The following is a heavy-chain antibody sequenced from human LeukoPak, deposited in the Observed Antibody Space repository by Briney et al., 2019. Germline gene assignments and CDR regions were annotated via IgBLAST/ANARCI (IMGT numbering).Heavy chain of an antibody. Sequence: GGSLRLSCAASGFTFSSYSMNWVRQAPGKGLEWVSYISSSSSTIYYADSVKGRFTISRDNAKNSLYLQMNSLRAEDTALYYCARDPQIGGYCSGGSCYYFDYWGQGTLVTVSS. CDR1: GFTFSSYS. D-gene: IGHD2-15*01. V-gene: IGHV3-48*01. J-gene: IGHJ4*02. CDR2: ISSSSSTI. CDR3: ARDPQIGGYCSGGSCYYFDY.